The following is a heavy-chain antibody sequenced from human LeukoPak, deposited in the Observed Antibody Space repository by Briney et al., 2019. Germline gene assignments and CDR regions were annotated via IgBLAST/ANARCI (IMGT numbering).Heavy chain of an antibody. V-gene: IGHV3-9*01. CDR1: GFTFDDYA. CDR2: ISWNSGSI. Sequence: GRSLRLSCAASGFTFDDYAMHWVRQAPGKGLEWVSGISWNSGSIGYADSVKGRFTISRDNAKNSLYLQKNSLRAEDTALYYCAKDIGHMTTVTLDYWGQGTLVTVSS. CDR3: AKDIGHMTTVTLDY. J-gene: IGHJ4*02. D-gene: IGHD4-17*01.